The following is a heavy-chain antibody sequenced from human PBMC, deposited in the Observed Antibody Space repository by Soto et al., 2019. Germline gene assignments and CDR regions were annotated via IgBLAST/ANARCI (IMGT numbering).Heavy chain of an antibody. Sequence: SETLSLTCTVSGGSISSYYWSWIRQPPGKGLEWIGYIYYSGSTNYNPSLKSRVTISVDTSKNQFSLKLSSVTAADTAVYYCARTSWAAAYFDYWGQGTLVTVSS. V-gene: IGHV4-59*01. CDR2: IYYSGST. CDR1: GGSISSYY. J-gene: IGHJ4*02. CDR3: ARTSWAAAYFDY. D-gene: IGHD6-13*01.